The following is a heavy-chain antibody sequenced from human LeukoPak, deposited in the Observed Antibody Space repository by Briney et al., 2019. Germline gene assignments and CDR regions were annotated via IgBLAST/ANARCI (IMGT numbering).Heavy chain of an antibody. Sequence: QPGGSLRLSCAASGFTVSSYAMSWVRQAPGKGLEWVSADSGSGGSTYYADSVKGRFTISRDNSKNTLYLQMNSLRAEDTAVYYCAKAKNTKYQEQQWLVPLYYWGQGTLVTVPS. D-gene: IGHD6-19*01. J-gene: IGHJ4*02. V-gene: IGHV3-23*01. CDR2: DSGSGGST. CDR3: AKAKNTKYQEQQWLVPLYY. CDR1: GFTVSSYA.